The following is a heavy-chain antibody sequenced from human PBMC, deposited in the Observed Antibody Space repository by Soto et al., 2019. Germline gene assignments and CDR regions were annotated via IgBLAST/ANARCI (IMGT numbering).Heavy chain of an antibody. J-gene: IGHJ1*01. V-gene: IGHV3-13*05. Sequence: GGSLRLSCAASGFIFRSYNMHWVRQIPGKGLEWVSGVGPAGDPSYPGSVKGRFTISRENAKNSLYLQLNNLRPGDTAVYFCVRTSGYYKFCDLWGQGTRVTVSS. D-gene: IGHD3-22*01. CDR3: VRTSGYYKFCDL. CDR2: VGPAGDP. CDR1: GFIFRSYN.